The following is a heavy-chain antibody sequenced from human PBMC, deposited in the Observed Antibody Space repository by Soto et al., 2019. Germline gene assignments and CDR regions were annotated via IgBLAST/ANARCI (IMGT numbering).Heavy chain of an antibody. Sequence: KQSQTLSLTCAISGDSVSSNSAAWNWIRQSPSRGLEWLGRTYYRSKWYNDYAVSVKSRITINPDTSKNQFSLQLNSVTPEDTAVYYCARADHFRSSEADAFDIWGQGTMVTVSS. V-gene: IGHV6-1*01. J-gene: IGHJ3*02. D-gene: IGHD6-6*01. CDR2: TYYRSKWYN. CDR1: GDSVSSNSAA. CDR3: ARADHFRSSEADAFDI.